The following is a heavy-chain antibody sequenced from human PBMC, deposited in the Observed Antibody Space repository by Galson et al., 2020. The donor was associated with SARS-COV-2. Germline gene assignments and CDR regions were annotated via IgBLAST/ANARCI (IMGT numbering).Heavy chain of an antibody. J-gene: IGHJ4*02. D-gene: IGHD3-22*01. Sequence: SETLSLTCTVSGGSISSSSYYWGWIRQPPGKGLEWIGSIYYSGSTYYNPSLKSRVTISVDTSKNQFSLKLSSVTAADTAVYYCARHLNRCAVVVIPYYFDYWGQGTLVTVSS. CDR1: GGSISSSSYY. CDR2: IYYSGST. V-gene: IGHV4-39*01. CDR3: ARHLNRCAVVVIPYYFDY.